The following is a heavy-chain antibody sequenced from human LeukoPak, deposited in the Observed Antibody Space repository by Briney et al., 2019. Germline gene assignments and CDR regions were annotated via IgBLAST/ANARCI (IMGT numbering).Heavy chain of an antibody. CDR1: GFTFSSYS. Sequence: GGSLRLSCAASGFTFSSYSMNWVRQAPGKGLEWVSYISSSSSTIYYADSVKGRFTISRDNAKNSLYLQMNSLRAEDTAVYYCARSMTTVPEGAFDIWGQGTMVTVSS. V-gene: IGHV3-48*04. J-gene: IGHJ3*02. D-gene: IGHD4-17*01. CDR2: ISSSSSTI. CDR3: ARSMTTVPEGAFDI.